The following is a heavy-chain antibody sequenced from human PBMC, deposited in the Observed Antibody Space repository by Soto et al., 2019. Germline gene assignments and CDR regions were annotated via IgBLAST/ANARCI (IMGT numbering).Heavy chain of an antibody. CDR2: IWYDGSNK. CDR1: GFTFSSYG. Sequence: QVQLVESGGGVVQPGRSLRLSCAASGFTFSSYGMHWVRQAPGKGLEWVAVIWYDGSNKYYADSVKGRFTISRDNSKNTLYLQMNSRRAEDTAVYYCARDRDYSYSSSWYSDLDYWGQGTLVTVSS. CDR3: ARDRDYSYSSSWYSDLDY. V-gene: IGHV3-33*01. J-gene: IGHJ4*02. D-gene: IGHD6-13*01.